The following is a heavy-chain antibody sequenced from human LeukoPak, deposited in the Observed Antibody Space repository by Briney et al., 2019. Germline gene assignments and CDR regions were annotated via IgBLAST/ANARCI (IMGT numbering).Heavy chain of an antibody. D-gene: IGHD4-17*01. V-gene: IGHV3-21*01. CDR1: GFTFSSYS. Sequence: GGSLRLSCAASGFTFSSYSMNWVRQAPGKGLEWVSSISISSSYIYYADSVKGRFTISRDNAKKSLYLQMNSLRAEDTAVYYCARDGGHDYGDLSDYWGQGTLVTVSS. CDR2: ISISSSYI. J-gene: IGHJ4*02. CDR3: ARDGGHDYGDLSDY.